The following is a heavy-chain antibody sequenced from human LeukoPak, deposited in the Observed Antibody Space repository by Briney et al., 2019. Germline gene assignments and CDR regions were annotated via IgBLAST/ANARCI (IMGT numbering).Heavy chain of an antibody. D-gene: IGHD6-6*01. J-gene: IGHJ4*02. CDR3: AKSGVAARPPPTNFDY. Sequence: GGSLRLSCAASGFTFSSYAMSWVRQAPGKGLEWVSGISGSGTSTYYADSVKGRFTISRDNSKNTLYLQMNSLRAEDTAVYYCAKSGVAARPPPTNFDYWGQGTLVTVSS. CDR1: GFTFSSYA. V-gene: IGHV3-23*01. CDR2: ISGSGTST.